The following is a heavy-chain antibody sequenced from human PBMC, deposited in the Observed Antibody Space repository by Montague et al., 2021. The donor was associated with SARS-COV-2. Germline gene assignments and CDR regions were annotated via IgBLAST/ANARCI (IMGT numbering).Heavy chain of an antibody. CDR2: INHSGST. V-gene: IGHV4-34*01. Sequence: SETLSLTCAVYGGSFSGYYWSWIRQPPGKGLEWIGEINHSGSTNYNPSLKSRVTISVDTSKNQFSLKLSSVTAADTAVYYCARHRRYDVMTYYPDFWGQGILVTVSS. CDR1: GGSFSGYY. D-gene: IGHD3-9*01. CDR3: ARHRRYDVMTYYPDF. J-gene: IGHJ4*02.